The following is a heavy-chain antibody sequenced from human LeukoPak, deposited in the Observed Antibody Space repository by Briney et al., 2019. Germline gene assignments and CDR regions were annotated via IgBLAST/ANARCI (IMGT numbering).Heavy chain of an antibody. CDR1: GFTFGVYA. CDR2: IRGDGRTT. Sequence: GGSLRLSCAASGFTFGVYAMHWVRDAPGRGVEWVSLIRGDGRTTSYAGSVKGRFTISRDNSKNSLYLQMSSLRGEDTAMYYCAKDAVAGTWLHYWGQGTLVTVSS. CDR3: AKDAVAGTWLHY. D-gene: IGHD6-19*01. J-gene: IGHJ4*02. V-gene: IGHV3-43*02.